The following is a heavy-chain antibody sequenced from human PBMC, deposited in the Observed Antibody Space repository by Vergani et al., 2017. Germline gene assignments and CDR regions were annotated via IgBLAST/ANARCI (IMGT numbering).Heavy chain of an antibody. CDR1: GAHVGSGGYY. D-gene: IGHD2-15*01. CDR2: IYYSGTT. J-gene: IGHJ4*02. CDR3: VRDPWESGGPYSGC. V-gene: IGHV4-31*03. Sequence: QVQLQESGPGLVKASQTLSLTCSVSGAHVGSGGYYWSWVRQRPGMGLDWIGYIYYSGTTYYNPSLESRLTISLDTSENHLSLKLTSVTAADTAVYYCVRDPWESGGPYSGCWGRGTLVSVSS.